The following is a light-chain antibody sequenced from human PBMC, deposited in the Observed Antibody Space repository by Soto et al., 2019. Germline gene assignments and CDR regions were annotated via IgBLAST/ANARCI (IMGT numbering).Light chain of an antibody. Sequence: DIQLTQSPSFLSASVGDRVTIACRASQDTTTYLAWYQQKPGKAPKLLISTASTLQSGVPSRFSGSGSGTEFPLTISSLQPEDFATYYCQQFTTSPITFGQGTRLDIK. CDR1: QDTTTY. J-gene: IGKJ5*01. CDR2: TAS. V-gene: IGKV1-9*01. CDR3: QQFTTSPIT.